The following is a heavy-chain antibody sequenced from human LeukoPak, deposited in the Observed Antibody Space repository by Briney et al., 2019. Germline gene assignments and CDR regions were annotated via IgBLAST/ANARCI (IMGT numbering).Heavy chain of an antibody. J-gene: IGHJ4*02. Sequence: GASVKVSYKASGYTFTSYGITWVRQAPGQGLEWMGWISAYNGNTNYAQKVQGRVTMTTDTSTSTAYMELRSLRSDDTAMYYCARVGDILTGYPYYFDYWGQGTLVTVSS. V-gene: IGHV1-18*01. D-gene: IGHD3-9*01. CDR2: ISAYNGNT. CDR3: ARVGDILTGYPYYFDY. CDR1: GYTFTSYG.